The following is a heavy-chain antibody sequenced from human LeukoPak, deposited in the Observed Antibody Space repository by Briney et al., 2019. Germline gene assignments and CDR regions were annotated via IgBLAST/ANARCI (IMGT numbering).Heavy chain of an antibody. J-gene: IGHJ4*02. CDR2: IGGTNGRT. D-gene: IGHD3-22*01. Sequence: PGGSLRLPCAASGFTLSSYAMSWVRQAPGKGLEWVSAIGGTNGRTYYADSVKGRFTISRDNSKNTLYLQMNSLRDEDTAVYYCAKHYYDSSGTPRYFDYWGQGTLVTVSS. CDR3: AKHYYDSSGTPRYFDY. V-gene: IGHV3-23*01. CDR1: GFTLSSYA.